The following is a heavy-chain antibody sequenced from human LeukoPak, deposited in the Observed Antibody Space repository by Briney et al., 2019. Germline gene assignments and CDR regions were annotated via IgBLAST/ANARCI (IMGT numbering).Heavy chain of an antibody. CDR1: GFTFSSYG. J-gene: IGHJ3*02. CDR3: ARDDSWAFDI. CDR2: IWYDGSNK. D-gene: IGHD2-15*01. Sequence: QPGRSLRLSCAASGFTFSSYGMHWVRQAPGKGLEWVAVIWYDGSNKYYADSVKGRFTISRDNSKNTLYLQMNSLRDEDTAVYHCARDDSWAFDIWGQGAMVTVSS. V-gene: IGHV3-33*01.